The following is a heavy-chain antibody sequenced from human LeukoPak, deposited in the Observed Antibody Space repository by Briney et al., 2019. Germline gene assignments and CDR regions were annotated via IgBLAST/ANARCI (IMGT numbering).Heavy chain of an antibody. Sequence: GRSLRLSCAASGVTFSSYAMSWVCKAPGQGLDRVSARSGSGGSTYYADSVKGRCTISRDNSKNTLYLQMNSLRAEDTAVYYCAKGTDIVVVDYGMDVWGKGTTVTVSS. V-gene: IGHV3-23*01. CDR2: RSGSGGST. J-gene: IGHJ6*04. CDR3: AKGTDIVVVDYGMDV. D-gene: IGHD2-15*01. CDR1: GVTFSSYA.